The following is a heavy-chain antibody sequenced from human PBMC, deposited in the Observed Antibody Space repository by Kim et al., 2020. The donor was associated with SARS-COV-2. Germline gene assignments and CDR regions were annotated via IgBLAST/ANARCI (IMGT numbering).Heavy chain of an antibody. V-gene: IGHV3-11*05. Sequence: DSLMGRFTISRENAKNSLYLQMSSLRADDAAVYYCARVSLGSSSWYYFDYWGQGTLGTVSS. CDR3: ARVSLGSSSWYYFDY. D-gene: IGHD6-13*01. J-gene: IGHJ4*02.